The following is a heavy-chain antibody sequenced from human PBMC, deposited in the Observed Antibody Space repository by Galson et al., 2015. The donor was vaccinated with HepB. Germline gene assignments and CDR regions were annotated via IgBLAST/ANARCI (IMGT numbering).Heavy chain of an antibody. CDR2: INTNTGNP. Sequence: SVKVSCKASGYTFTSYAMNWVRQAPGQGLEWMGWINTNTGNPTYAQGFTGRFVFSLDTSVSTAYLQISSLKAEDTAVYYCARDRRHIAAAGVYFVWFDPWGQGTLVTVSS. J-gene: IGHJ5*02. D-gene: IGHD6-13*01. CDR3: ARDRRHIAAAGVYFVWFDP. V-gene: IGHV7-4-1*02. CDR1: GYTFTSYA.